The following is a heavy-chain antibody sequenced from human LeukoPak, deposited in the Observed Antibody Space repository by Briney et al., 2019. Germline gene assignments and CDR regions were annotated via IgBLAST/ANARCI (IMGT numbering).Heavy chain of an antibody. V-gene: IGHV3-53*01. D-gene: IGHD6-19*01. CDR3: AGGQMFTSGGFDD. CDR1: GFSVSNKY. Sequence: GESLRLSCAASGFSVSNKYMSWVRQAPGKGLEWVSVIYTGGDTYYADSVRGRFTISRDNPKNTVNLQMNSLRAEDTALYYCAGGQMFTSGGFDDWGQGTLVTVSS. CDR2: IYTGGDT. J-gene: IGHJ4*02.